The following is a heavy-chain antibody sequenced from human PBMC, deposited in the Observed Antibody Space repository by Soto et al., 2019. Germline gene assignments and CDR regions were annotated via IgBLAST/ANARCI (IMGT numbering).Heavy chain of an antibody. Sequence: QVHLVQSGAEVKKPGASVKVSCKGSGYGFTTYGITWVRQAPGQGLEWMAWISAYNGNTNYAQKLQGRVTVTRDTSTSTAYMELRSLRSDDTAVYYCARGRDGDYWGQGALVTVSS. CDR2: ISAYNGNT. CDR1: GYGFTTYG. J-gene: IGHJ4*02. CDR3: ARGRDGDY. V-gene: IGHV1-18*01.